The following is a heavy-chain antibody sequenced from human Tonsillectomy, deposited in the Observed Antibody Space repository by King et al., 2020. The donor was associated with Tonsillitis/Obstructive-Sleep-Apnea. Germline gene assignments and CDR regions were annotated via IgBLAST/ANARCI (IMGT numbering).Heavy chain of an antibody. CDR3: ARGYCSSTSCQGGGWFDP. J-gene: IGHJ5*02. CDR2: INPNSGGT. V-gene: IGHV1-2*04. CDR1: GYTFTGYY. D-gene: IGHD2-2*01. Sequence: EQLVQSGAEVKKPGASVKVSCKASGYTFTGYYMHWVRQAPGQGLEWMGWINPNSGGTNYAQKFQGWVTMTRGRAISTAYMELSRLRSDDTAVYYCARGYCSSTSCQGGGWFDPWGQGTLVTVSS.